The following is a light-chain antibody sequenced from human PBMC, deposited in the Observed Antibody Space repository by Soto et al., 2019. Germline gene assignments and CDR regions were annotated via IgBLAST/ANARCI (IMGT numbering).Light chain of an antibody. J-gene: IGLJ1*01. CDR1: SSNIGAGYD. CDR3: QSYDSSLSGLYV. Sequence: QSVLTQPPSVSGAPGQRVTISCTGSSSNIGAGYDVHWYQQLPGTAPKLLIYANSNRPSGVPDRFSGSKSGTSASLAITGRQAEDEADYYCQSYDSSLSGLYVFGTGTKVTVL. V-gene: IGLV1-40*01. CDR2: ANS.